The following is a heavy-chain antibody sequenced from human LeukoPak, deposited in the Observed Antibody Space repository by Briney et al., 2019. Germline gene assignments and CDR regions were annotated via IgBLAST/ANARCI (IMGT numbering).Heavy chain of an antibody. V-gene: IGHV1-24*01. D-gene: IGHD3-3*01. CDR3: ATVRFLELIAFDP. Sequence: ASVKVSCKVSGHTLTDLSMHWVRQIPEKGLEWLGSFVPDEGDTIYAKQFQGRVTMTEDTSTDTAYMELSSLRSEDTAVYYCATVRFLELIAFDPWGQGTLVTVSS. J-gene: IGHJ5*02. CDR1: GHTLTDLS. CDR2: FVPDEGDT.